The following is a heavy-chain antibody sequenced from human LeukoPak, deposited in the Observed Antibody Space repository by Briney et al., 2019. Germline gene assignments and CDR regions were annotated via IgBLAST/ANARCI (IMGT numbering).Heavy chain of an antibody. CDR1: GFTFSTYS. Sequence: NTGGSLRLSCAASGFTFSTYSMNWVRQAPGKGLEWVSSISSSYIYYADSVKGRFTISRDNAKNSLYLQMNSLRAGDTAVYYCARGGAAGAFDIWGQGTMVTVSS. J-gene: IGHJ3*02. CDR3: ARGGAAGAFDI. CDR2: ISSSYI. D-gene: IGHD6-13*01. V-gene: IGHV3-21*01.